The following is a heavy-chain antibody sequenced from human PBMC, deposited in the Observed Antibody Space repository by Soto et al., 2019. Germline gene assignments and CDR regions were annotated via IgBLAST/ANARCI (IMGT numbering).Heavy chain of an antibody. CDR3: SREDYGSGSFDY. CDR2: IWYDGSNK. D-gene: IGHD3-10*01. V-gene: IGHV3-33*01. J-gene: IGHJ4*02. CDR1: GFTFSSYG. Sequence: QVQLVESGGGVVQPGRSLRLSCAASGFTFSSYGMHWVRQAPGKGLEWVAVIWYDGSNKYYADSVKGRFTISRDNSKNTLHLQMHSLRAEDTAVYYCSREDYGSGSFDYWGQGTLVTVSS.